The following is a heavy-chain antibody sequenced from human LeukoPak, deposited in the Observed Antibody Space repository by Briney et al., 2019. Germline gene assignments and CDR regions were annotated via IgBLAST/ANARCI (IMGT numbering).Heavy chain of an antibody. V-gene: IGHV3-53*01. CDR3: ARVLPRPYCGGDCYYSLDAFDI. Sequence: GGSLRLSCAASGFTVSSNYMSWVRQAPGKGLEWVSVIYSGGSTYYADSVKGRFTISRDNSKNTLYLQMNSLRAEDTAVYYCARVLPRPYCGGDCYYSLDAFDIWGQGTMVTVSS. CDR1: GFTVSSNY. D-gene: IGHD2-21*02. CDR2: IYSGGST. J-gene: IGHJ3*02.